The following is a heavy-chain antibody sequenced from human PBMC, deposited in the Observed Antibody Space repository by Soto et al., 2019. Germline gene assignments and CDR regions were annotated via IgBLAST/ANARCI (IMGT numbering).Heavy chain of an antibody. CDR1: GFTFSSYG. CDR3: AKEESGGDNVFFQH. V-gene: IGHV3-30*18. Sequence: QVQLVESGGGVVQPGRSLRLSCAASGFTFSSYGMHWVRQAPVTGLEWVAVISYDGSNKYYADSVKGRFTISRDNSKNILLMQMNSLGADDTVVYYGAKEESGGDNVFFQHWGQGTLVTVSS. J-gene: IGHJ1*01. CDR2: ISYDGSNK. D-gene: IGHD2-21*02.